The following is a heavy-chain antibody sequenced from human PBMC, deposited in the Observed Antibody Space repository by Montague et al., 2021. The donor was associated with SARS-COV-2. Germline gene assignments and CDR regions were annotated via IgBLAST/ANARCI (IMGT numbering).Heavy chain of an antibody. CDR1: GGSVSSDSYY. Sequence: SETLSLTCTVSGGSVSSDSYYWSWIRQPPGKGLEWIGYFYYSGSTNYNPSLKSRVTISVDTSKNQFSLKLTSETAADTAVYFCARVYYDISAMDVWGQGTTVTVSS. D-gene: IGHD3-9*01. CDR2: FYYSGST. J-gene: IGHJ6*02. V-gene: IGHV4-61*01. CDR3: ARVYYDISAMDV.